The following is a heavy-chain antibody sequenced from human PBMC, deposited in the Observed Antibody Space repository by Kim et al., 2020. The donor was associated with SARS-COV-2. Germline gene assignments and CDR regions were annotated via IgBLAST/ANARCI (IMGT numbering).Heavy chain of an antibody. CDR3: TIGFGDY. J-gene: IGHJ4*02. D-gene: IGHD3-10*01. CDR2: IYYSGST. CDR1: GGSISSYY. Sequence: SETLSLTCTVSGGSISSYYWSWIRQPPGKGLEWIGYIYYSGSTNYNPSLKSRVTISVDTSKNQFSLKLSSVTAADTAVYYCTIGFGDYWGQGTLVTVSS. V-gene: IGHV4-59*08.